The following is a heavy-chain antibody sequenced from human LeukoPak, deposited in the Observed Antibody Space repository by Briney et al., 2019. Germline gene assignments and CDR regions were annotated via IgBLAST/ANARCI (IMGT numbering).Heavy chain of an antibody. CDR3: AKCDGDLYYYYYMDV. J-gene: IGHJ6*03. CDR2: ISGSGGST. CDR1: GSTFTFYA. Sequence: GGSLRLSCAASGSTFTFYAMSWVRQAPGKGLEWVSVISGSGGSTYYADSVKGRFTISRDNSKTTLYLQMDSLRAEDTAVYYCAKCDGDLYYYYYMDVWGKGTTVTVSS. D-gene: IGHD4-17*01. V-gene: IGHV3-23*01.